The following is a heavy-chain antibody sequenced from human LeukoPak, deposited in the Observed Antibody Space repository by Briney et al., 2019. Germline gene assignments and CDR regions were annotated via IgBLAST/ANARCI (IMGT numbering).Heavy chain of an antibody. Sequence: GASVKVSCKASGYSFTDYNINWVRQATGQGLEWMGWMNPKSGTTGYAQKFQGRVTITRNTSTNTSYLEVNNLKSADTAVYYCARAEGDSTWFGWFDAWGQGTLVTVSS. J-gene: IGHJ5*02. D-gene: IGHD3-10*01. CDR1: GYSFTDYN. V-gene: IGHV1-8*03. CDR3: ARAEGDSTWFGWFDA. CDR2: MNPKSGTT.